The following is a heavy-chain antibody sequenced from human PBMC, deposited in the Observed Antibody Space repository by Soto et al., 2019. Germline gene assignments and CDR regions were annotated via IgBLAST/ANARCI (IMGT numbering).Heavy chain of an antibody. CDR2: ISAYNGNT. J-gene: IGHJ6*02. CDR3: ARDGQQLVRGNYYYYGMDV. CDR1: GYTFTSYG. Sequence: QVQLVQSGAEVKKPGASVKVSCKASGYTFTSYGISWVRQAPGQGLEWMGWISAYNGNTNYAQKLQGRVTMTPDKSTSTAYKELRSLRSDDTAVYYCARDGQQLVRGNYYYYGMDVWGQGTTGTVSS. D-gene: IGHD6-13*01. V-gene: IGHV1-18*01.